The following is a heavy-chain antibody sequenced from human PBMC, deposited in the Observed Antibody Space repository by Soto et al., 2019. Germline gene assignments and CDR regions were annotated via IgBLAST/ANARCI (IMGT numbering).Heavy chain of an antibody. Sequence: GGSLRLSCAASGFTFSNAWMSWVRQAPGKGLEWVGRIKSKTDGGTTDYAAPVKGRFTISRDDSKNTLYLQMNSLKTEDTAVYYCTTDRVRLIRGRRGYSGYDHFDPWGQGTLVTVSS. D-gene: IGHD5-12*01. CDR1: GFTFSNAW. V-gene: IGHV3-15*01. J-gene: IGHJ5*02. CDR2: IKSKTDGGTT. CDR3: TTDRVRLIRGRRGYSGYDHFDP.